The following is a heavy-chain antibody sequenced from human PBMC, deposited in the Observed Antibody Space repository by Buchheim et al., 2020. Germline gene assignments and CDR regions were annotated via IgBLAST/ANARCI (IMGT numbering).Heavy chain of an antibody. V-gene: IGHV3-66*01. D-gene: IGHD3-9*01. CDR2: IYSGGST. Sequence: EVQLVESGGGLVQPGGSLRLSCAASGFTVSSNYMSWVRQAPGKGLEWVSVIYSGGSTYYADSVKGRFTISRDNSKNTLYLQMNSLRAEDTAVYYCASTPQLRYFDWLSYYGTDVWGQGTT. CDR1: GFTVSSNY. CDR3: ASTPQLRYFDWLSYYGTDV. J-gene: IGHJ6*02.